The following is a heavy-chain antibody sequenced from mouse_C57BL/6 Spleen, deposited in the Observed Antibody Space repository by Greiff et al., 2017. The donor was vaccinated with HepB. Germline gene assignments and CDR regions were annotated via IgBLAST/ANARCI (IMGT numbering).Heavy chain of an antibody. J-gene: IGHJ3*01. CDR3: ARGGYYVSFAY. CDR1: GYTFTDYY. V-gene: IGHV1-76*01. CDR2: IYPGSGNT. D-gene: IGHD2-3*01. Sequence: QVQLKESGAELVRPGASVKLSCKASGYTFTDYYINWVKQRPGQGLEWIARIYPGSGNTYYNEKFKGKATLTAEKSSSTAYMQLSSLTSEDSAVYFCARGGYYVSFAYWGQGTLVTVSA.